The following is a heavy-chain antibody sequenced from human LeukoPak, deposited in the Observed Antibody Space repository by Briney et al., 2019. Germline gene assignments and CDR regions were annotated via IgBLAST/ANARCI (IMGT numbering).Heavy chain of an antibody. V-gene: IGHV5-51*01. CDR3: ARLHGSRSYYMIFIDY. Sequence: GESLKISCKGSGYSFTSYWIDWVRQMPGKGLEWMGIIYPGDSDTRYSPSFQGQVTISADKSISTAYLQWSSLKASDTAMYYCARLHGSRSYYMIFIDYWGQGTLVTVSS. D-gene: IGHD3-10*01. CDR1: GYSFTSYW. J-gene: IGHJ4*02. CDR2: IYPGDSDT.